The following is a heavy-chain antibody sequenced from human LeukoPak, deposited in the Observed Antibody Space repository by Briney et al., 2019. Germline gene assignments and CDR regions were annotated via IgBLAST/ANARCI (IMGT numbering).Heavy chain of an antibody. D-gene: IGHD1-7*01. J-gene: IGHJ4*02. V-gene: IGHV3-21*01. Sequence: GGSLRLSCAASGFTFSSYSMNWVRQAPGKGLEWVSSISSSSSYIYYADSVKGRFTISRDNAKNSLYLQMNSLRAEDTAVYYCTTDGSEAGTNFDYWGQGTLVTVSS. CDR1: GFTFSSYS. CDR3: TTDGSEAGTNFDY. CDR2: ISSSSSYI.